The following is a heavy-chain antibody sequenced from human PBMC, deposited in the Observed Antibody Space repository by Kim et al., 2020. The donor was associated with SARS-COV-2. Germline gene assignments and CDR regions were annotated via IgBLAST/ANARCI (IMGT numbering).Heavy chain of an antibody. J-gene: IGHJ5*02. Sequence: GGSLRLSCVASGFTFSDYYLDWVRQAPGKGPEWVGCSRNKANGHTAEYAASVKGRFTISRDFSKNSLHLQMNSVKTEDTAVYYCARSREVDGSWWFDPWGQGTLVTVSS. CDR1: GFTFSDYY. CDR3: ARSREVDGSWWFDP. V-gene: IGHV3-72*01. D-gene: IGHD3-10*01. CDR2: SRNKANGHTA.